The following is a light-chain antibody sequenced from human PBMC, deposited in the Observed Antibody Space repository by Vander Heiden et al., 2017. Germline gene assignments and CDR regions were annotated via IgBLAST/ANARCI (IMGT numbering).Light chain of an antibody. J-gene: IGKJ1*01. CDR1: RSVLYDYNNKNY. V-gene: IGKV4-1*01. CDR2: WAS. Sequence: DIVMTQSPDSLAVPLGERATMHCKSSRSVLYDYNNKNYLVWYQQKPGQHPKLLIYWASTRGSGVPERFSGGGSGTAFNLPISSLQAEDVAIYYCQQYYSTPPRTFGQGTKVEIK. CDR3: QQYYSTPPRT.